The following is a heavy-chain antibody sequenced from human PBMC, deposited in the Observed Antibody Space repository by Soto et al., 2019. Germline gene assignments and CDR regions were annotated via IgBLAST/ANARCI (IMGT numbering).Heavy chain of an antibody. D-gene: IGHD1-20*01. J-gene: IGHJ4*02. CDR1: GFTFSNSG. CDR2: ISYDGSNK. V-gene: IGHV3-30*18. CDR3: AKEFHTWNYFDY. Sequence: VGSLRLSCAASGFTFSNSGMHWVRQAPGKGLEWVAVISYDGSNKYYADSVKGRFTISRDNSKNTLYLQMNSLRAEDTGLYYCAKEFHTWNYFDYWGQGTLVTVSS.